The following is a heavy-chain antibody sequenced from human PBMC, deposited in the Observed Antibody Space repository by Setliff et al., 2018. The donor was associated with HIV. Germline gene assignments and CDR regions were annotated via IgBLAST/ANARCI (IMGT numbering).Heavy chain of an antibody. CDR1: GGFISTYY. CDR3: ARDLPELTGRSFDP. D-gene: IGHD7-27*01. V-gene: IGHV4-59*08. Sequence: PSETLSLTCTVSGGFISTYYWTWIRQSPGKGLEWIGHVSYSGSTNYNPSLKSRVTISVDTSKNHFSLNLNSVTAADTAIYYCARDLPELTGRSFDPWGQGIQVTVSS. J-gene: IGHJ5*02. CDR2: VSYSGST.